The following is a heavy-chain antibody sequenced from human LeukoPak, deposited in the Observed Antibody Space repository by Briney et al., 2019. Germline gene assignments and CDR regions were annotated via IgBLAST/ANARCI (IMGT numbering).Heavy chain of an antibody. CDR1: GFTVSNNY. CDR3: ARDNIVGSGSSD. CDR2: IYGGGGT. J-gene: IGHJ4*02. D-gene: IGHD3-10*01. V-gene: IGHV3-53*01. Sequence: GGSLRLSCAASGFTVSNNYMAWVRQAPGKGLEWVSVIYGGGGTYYGDSARGRFTISRDNSQNTLYLQMNSLRAEDTAVYYCARDNIVGSGSSDWGQGTLVTVSS.